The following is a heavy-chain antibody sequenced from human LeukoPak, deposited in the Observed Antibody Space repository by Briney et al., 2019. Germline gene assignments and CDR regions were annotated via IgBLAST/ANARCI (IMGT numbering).Heavy chain of an antibody. CDR1: GYTFTGYY. D-gene: IGHD3-22*01. CDR3: ARINYDSSGAKYYFDY. J-gene: IGHJ4*02. CDR2: INPNSGGT. Sequence: VASVKVSCKASGYTFTGYYMHRVRQAPGQGLEWMGWINPNSGGTNYAQKFQGRVTMTRDTPISTAYMELSRLRSDDTAVYYCARINYDSSGAKYYFDYWGQGTLVTVSS. V-gene: IGHV1-2*02.